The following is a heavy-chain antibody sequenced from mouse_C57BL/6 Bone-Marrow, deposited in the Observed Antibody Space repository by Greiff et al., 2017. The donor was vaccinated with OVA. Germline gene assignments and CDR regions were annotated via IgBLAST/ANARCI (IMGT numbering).Heavy chain of an antibody. V-gene: IGHV1-63*01. CDR1: GYTFTNYW. D-gene: IGHD1-1*01. J-gene: IGHJ4*01. Sequence: VQLQQSGAELVRPGTSVKMSCKASGYTFTNYWIGWAKQRPGHGLEWIGDIYPGGGYTNYNEKFKGKATLTADKSSSTAYMQFSSLTSEDSAIYYCARRTTVVDYYAMDYWGQGTSVTVSS. CDR3: ARRTTVVDYYAMDY. CDR2: IYPGGGYT.